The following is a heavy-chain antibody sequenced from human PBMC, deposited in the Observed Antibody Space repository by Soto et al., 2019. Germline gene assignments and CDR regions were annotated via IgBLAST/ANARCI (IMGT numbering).Heavy chain of an antibody. D-gene: IGHD3-9*01. V-gene: IGHV4-39*01. CDR2: IYYSGST. Sequence: SETLSLTCTVSGGSISSSSYYWGWVRQPPGKGLEWIGSIYYSGSTYYNPSLKSRVTISVVTSKNQFSLKLSSVTAADTAVYYCARFLGTGRRVDYFDYWGQGTLVTVSS. CDR1: GGSISSSSYY. J-gene: IGHJ4*02. CDR3: ARFLGTGRRVDYFDY.